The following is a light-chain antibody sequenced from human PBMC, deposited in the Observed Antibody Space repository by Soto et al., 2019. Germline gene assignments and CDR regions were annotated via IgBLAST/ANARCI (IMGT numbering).Light chain of an antibody. V-gene: IGLV1-47*01. Sequence: QSVLTQPPSASGTPGQRVTISCSGSSSNLGSNYVYWYQQLPGTAPKLLIYRNNQRPSGVPDRFSGSMSGTSASLAISGLRSEAEADYYCAAWDDSLSGWVFGGGTKLTVL. J-gene: IGLJ3*02. CDR3: AAWDDSLSGWV. CDR2: RNN. CDR1: SSNLGSNY.